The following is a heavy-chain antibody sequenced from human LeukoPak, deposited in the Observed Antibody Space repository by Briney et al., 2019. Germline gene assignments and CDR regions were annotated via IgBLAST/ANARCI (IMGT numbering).Heavy chain of an antibody. J-gene: IGHJ4*02. CDR2: IYPFGSV. CDR3: AREVENYYDSSGYLLGTLYYFDY. CDR1: GGPFTVHG. V-gene: IGHV4-4*07. Sequence: PSETLSLTCTVSGGPFTVHGGIGFRRPAGRAREGIGRIYPFGSVHYNPSFGSRLIMSEDMSKNHLSLSLKSVTAADTAVYYCAREVENYYDSSGYLLGTLYYFDYWGQGTLVTVSS. D-gene: IGHD3-22*01.